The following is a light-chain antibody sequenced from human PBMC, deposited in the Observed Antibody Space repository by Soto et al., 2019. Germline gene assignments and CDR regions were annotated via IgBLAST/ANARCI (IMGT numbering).Light chain of an antibody. Sequence: DIQMTQSPSTLPASVGDRVTITCRASQSISTWLAWYQQKPGKAPKVLIYQASSLESGVPSRFSGSGSGTEFTLTISDLQPDDFATYYCQQYYSYSPCTFGQGTKLEIQ. J-gene: IGKJ2*02. CDR1: QSISTW. V-gene: IGKV1-5*03. CDR2: QAS. CDR3: QQYYSYSPCT.